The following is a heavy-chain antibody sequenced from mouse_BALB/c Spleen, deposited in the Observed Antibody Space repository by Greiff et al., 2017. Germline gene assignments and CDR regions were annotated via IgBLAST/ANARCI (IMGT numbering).Heavy chain of an antibody. CDR2: INPSTGYT. J-gene: IGHJ4*01. V-gene: IGHV1-7*01. CDR3: ARSMDYVYAMDY. Sequence: QVQLQQSGAELAKPGASVKMSCKASGYTFTSYWMHWVKQRPGQGLEWIGYINPSTGYTEYNQKFKDKATLTADKSSSTAYMQLSSLTSEDSAVYYCARSMDYVYAMDYWGQGTSVTVSS. CDR1: GYTFTSYW. D-gene: IGHD2-4*01.